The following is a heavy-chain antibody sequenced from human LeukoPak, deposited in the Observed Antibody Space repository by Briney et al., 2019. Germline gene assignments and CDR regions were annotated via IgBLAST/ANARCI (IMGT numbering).Heavy chain of an antibody. CDR1: GFTFDDYA. D-gene: IGHD3-16*01. J-gene: IGHJ3*02. Sequence: SGGSLRLSCAASGFTFDDYAMHWVRQAPGKGLEWVSGISGSGGSTYYADSVKGRFTISRDNSKNTLYLQMNSLGAEDTALYYCARGMDGGAFDIWGQGTMVAVSS. CDR3: ARGMDGGAFDI. CDR2: ISGSGGST. V-gene: IGHV3-23*01.